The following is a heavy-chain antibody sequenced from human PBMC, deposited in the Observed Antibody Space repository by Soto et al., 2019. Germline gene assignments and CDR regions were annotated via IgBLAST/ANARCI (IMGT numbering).Heavy chain of an antibody. J-gene: IGHJ6*02. CDR2: ISSSGSTI. CDR3: ARDHKGGYYYYGMDV. V-gene: IGHV3-48*03. Sequence: GALRVSGAASGFTFSSYEMNWVRQAPGKGLEWVSYISSSGSTIYYADSVKGRFTISRDNAKNSLYLQMNSLRAEDTAVYYCARDHKGGYYYYGMDVWGQGTTVTVSS. CDR1: GFTFSSYE.